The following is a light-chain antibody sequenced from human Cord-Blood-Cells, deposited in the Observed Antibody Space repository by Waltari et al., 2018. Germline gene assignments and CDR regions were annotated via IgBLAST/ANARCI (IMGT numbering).Light chain of an antibody. CDR1: QSISSY. Sequence: DIKMTPSPSSLSASVGDRVTITCRGRQSISSYLNWYKQKPGNAPKHLVDAASSLQSGVPSSFSGSGSRTDYTLPIRSLQPEDFATYYCQQSSSTPGFTFGPGTKVDIK. V-gene: IGKV1-39*01. CDR3: QQSSSTPGFT. CDR2: AAS. J-gene: IGKJ3*01.